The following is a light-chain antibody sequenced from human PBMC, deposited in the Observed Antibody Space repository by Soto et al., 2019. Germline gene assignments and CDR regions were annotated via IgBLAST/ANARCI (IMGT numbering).Light chain of an antibody. CDR1: QSINTW. CDR2: AAS. V-gene: IGKV1-5*03. J-gene: IGKJ1*01. CDR3: QQHESYPRT. Sequence: DIQMTQSPSTLSASVDDRVTITCRASQSINTWLAWYQHKPGKAPSLLIYAASILESGVPPRFSGSGSGTEFTLTISSLQPDDFATYYCQQHESYPRTFGQWTKVEMK.